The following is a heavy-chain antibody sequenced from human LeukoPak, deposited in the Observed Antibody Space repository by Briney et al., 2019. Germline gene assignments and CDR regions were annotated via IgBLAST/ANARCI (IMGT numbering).Heavy chain of an antibody. J-gene: IGHJ5*02. V-gene: IGHV4-39*07. CDR3: ATTTAYGSGSDNWFDP. CDR1: GGSISSSSYY. D-gene: IGHD3-10*01. CDR2: IYYSGST. Sequence: SETLSLTCTVSGGSISSSSYYWGWIRQPPGKGLEWIGSIYYSGSTNYNPSLKSRVTISVDTSKNQFSLKLSSVTAADTAVYYCATTTAYGSGSDNWFDPWGQGTLVTVSS.